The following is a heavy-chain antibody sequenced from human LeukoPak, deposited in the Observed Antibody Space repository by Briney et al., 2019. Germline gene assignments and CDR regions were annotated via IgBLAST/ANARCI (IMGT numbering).Heavy chain of an antibody. V-gene: IGHV4-39*01. CDR3: ARPSSSGWAGWFDP. CDR2: IYYRGST. Sequence: PSETLSLTCTVSGGSISTSYYWGWIRQPPGKGLEWIGSIYYRGSTYYNPSLKSRATISVDTSKNQFSLRLTSVTAADTAVYYCARPSSSGWAGWFDPWGQGTLVTVSS. D-gene: IGHD6-19*01. CDR1: GGSISTSYY. J-gene: IGHJ5*02.